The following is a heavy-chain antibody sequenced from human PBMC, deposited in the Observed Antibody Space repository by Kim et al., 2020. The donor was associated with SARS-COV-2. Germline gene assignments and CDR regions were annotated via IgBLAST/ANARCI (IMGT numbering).Heavy chain of an antibody. D-gene: IGHD6-19*01. J-gene: IGHJ5*02. CDR1: GYTFANYA. CDR3: ARDRIEYSSGDNWFDT. Sequence: ASVKVSCKASGYTFANYALNWVRQAPGQGLEWMGWINTNTENPTYAQGFTGRFVFSLDTSVSTAYLQISSLKAEDTAVYYCARDRIEYSSGDNWFDTWGQGTLVTVSS. CDR2: INTNTENP. V-gene: IGHV7-4-1*02.